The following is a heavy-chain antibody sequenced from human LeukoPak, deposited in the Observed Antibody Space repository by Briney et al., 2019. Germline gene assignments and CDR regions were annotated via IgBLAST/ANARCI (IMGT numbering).Heavy chain of an antibody. Sequence: SETLSLTCTVSGGSINGYYWSWIRQPAGSGLEWLGRVYASGNTNYNPSLKSRVTISVDTSKNQFSLKLSSVTAADTAVYYCARDFSAAGNWFDPWGQGTLVTVSS. CDR2: VYASGNT. CDR3: ARDFSAAGNWFDP. V-gene: IGHV4-4*07. D-gene: IGHD6-13*01. CDR1: GGSINGYY. J-gene: IGHJ5*02.